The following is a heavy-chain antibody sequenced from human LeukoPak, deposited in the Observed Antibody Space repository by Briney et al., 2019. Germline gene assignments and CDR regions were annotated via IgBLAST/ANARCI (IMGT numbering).Heavy chain of an antibody. J-gene: IGHJ4*02. V-gene: IGHV4-39*07. D-gene: IGHD5-12*01. CDR2: INHSGST. CDR1: GASISSSTYH. CDR3: ARGGSGYDFDY. Sequence: SETLSLTCNVSGASISSSTYHWGWIRQPPGKGLEWIGEINHSGSTNYNPSLKSRVTISVDTSKNQFSLKLSSVTAADTAVYYCARGGSGYDFDYWGQGTLVTVSS.